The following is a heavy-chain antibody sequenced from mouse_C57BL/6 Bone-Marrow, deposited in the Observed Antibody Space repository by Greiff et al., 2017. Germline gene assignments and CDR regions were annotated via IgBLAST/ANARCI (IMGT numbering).Heavy chain of an antibody. CDR2: IDPSDSYT. D-gene: IGHD2-4*01. Sequence: QVQLQPGAELVRPGTSVKLSCKASGYTFTSYWMHWVKQRPGQGLEWIGVIDPSDSYTNYNQKFKGKATLTVDTSSSTAYMQLSSLTSEDSAVYYCARRRLRRGGFAYWGQGTLVTVSA. CDR1: GYTFTSYW. V-gene: IGHV1-59*01. CDR3: ARRRLRRGGFAY. J-gene: IGHJ3*01.